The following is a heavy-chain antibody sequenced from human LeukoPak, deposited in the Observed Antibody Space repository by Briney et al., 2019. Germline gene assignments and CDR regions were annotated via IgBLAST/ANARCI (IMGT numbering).Heavy chain of an antibody. Sequence: KTGGSLRLSCAAPGFTFSSYSMNWVRQAPGKGLEWVSSISSSSTYIYYADSVKGQFTISRDNAKNSLYQQMNSLRAEDTAVYYCARDPYSGLFDYWGQGTLVTVSS. CDR2: ISSSSTYI. CDR3: ARDPYSGLFDY. V-gene: IGHV3-21*01. D-gene: IGHD4-11*01. J-gene: IGHJ4*02. CDR1: GFTFSSYS.